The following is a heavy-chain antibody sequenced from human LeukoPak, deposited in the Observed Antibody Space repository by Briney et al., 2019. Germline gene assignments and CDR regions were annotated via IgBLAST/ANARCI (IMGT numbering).Heavy chain of an antibody. CDR1: GYTFTSCG. Sequence: ASVKVSCKASGYTFTSCGICWVRQAPGQGLEWMGWVSAYNGDTNYAQKFQGRVTMTRNTSISTAYMELSSLRSEDTAVYYCARTLSGWELLGGDAFDIWGQGTMVTVSS. D-gene: IGHD1-26*01. CDR2: VSAYNGDT. CDR3: ARTLSGWELLGGDAFDI. V-gene: IGHV1-18*01. J-gene: IGHJ3*02.